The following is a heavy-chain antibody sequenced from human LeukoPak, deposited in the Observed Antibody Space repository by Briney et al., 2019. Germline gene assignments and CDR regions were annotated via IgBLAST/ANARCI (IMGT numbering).Heavy chain of an antibody. V-gene: IGHV4-61*02. Sequence: TLSLTCTVSGGSISSGSYYWSWFRQPAGKGLEWIGRISSSGSTNYNPSLKSRVTISVDTSKNQFFLKLSSVTATDTAVYYCAREAPRPDYWGQGTLVTVSS. CDR1: GGSISSGSYY. CDR2: ISSSGST. J-gene: IGHJ4*02. CDR3: AREAPRPDY.